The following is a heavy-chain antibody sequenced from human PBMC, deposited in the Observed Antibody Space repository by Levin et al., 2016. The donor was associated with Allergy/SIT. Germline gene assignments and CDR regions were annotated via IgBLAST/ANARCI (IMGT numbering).Heavy chain of an antibody. Sequence: SETLSLTCTVSGGSISGYFWSWVRQPAGKGLEWIGRIYTNENIDLNPSLKSRVTMSVDTSKNQFSLKLTSVTASDTAVYYCMRERESSSDTWGQGTQVTVSS. D-gene: IGHD2-2*01. V-gene: IGHV4-4*07. J-gene: IGHJ5*02. CDR2: IYTNENI. CDR1: GGSISGYF. CDR3: MRERESSSDT.